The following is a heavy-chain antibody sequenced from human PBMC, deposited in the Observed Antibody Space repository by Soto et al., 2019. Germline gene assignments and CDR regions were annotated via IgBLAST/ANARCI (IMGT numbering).Heavy chain of an antibody. J-gene: IGHJ3*01. Sequence: ASVKVSCKASGGTFSTYGITWVRQASGQGLEWMGGIIPIFGTIKFAQKFQGRLTITPDESTSTVYMELSNLTSEDTAVYYCASRERVDAFDVWGQGTMVTVSS. CDR2: IIPIFGTI. CDR1: GGTFSTYG. D-gene: IGHD1-26*01. V-gene: IGHV1-69*13. CDR3: ASRERVDAFDV.